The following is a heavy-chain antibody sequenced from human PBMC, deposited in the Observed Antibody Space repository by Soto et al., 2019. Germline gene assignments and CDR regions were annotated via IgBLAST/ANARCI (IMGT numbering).Heavy chain of an antibody. Sequence: GGSLRLSCAASGFTFSNAWMSWVRQAPGKGLEWVGRIRSKGDGETTDYAAPVRGRFTISRDDSKNTFFLQMNSLKAEDTAVYYCTTDQAGGYFYYFGVVVWGQGPTVTV. J-gene: IGHJ6*02. V-gene: IGHV3-15*01. CDR3: TTDQAGGYFYYFGVVV. CDR1: GFTFSNAW. CDR2: IRSKGDGETT. D-gene: IGHD2-15*01.